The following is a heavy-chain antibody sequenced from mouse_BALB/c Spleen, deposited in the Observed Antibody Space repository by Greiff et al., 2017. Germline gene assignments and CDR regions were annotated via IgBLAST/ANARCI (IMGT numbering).Heavy chain of an antibody. D-gene: IGHD1-1*01. CDR2: ISYDGSN. CDR1: GYSITSGYY. Sequence: VQLKESGPGLVKPSQSLSLTCSVTGYSITSGYYWYWIRQFPGNKLEWMGYISYDGSNNYNPSLKNRISITRDTSKNQFFLKLNSVTTEDTATYYCARKDYGREFAYWGQGTLVTVSA. CDR3: ARKDYGREFAY. J-gene: IGHJ3*01. V-gene: IGHV3-6*02.